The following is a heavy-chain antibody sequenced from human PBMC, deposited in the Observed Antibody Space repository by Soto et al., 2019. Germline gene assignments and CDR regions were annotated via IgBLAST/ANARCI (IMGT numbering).Heavy chain of an antibody. CDR2: IIPIFGTA. J-gene: IGHJ6*02. Sequence: SVKVSCKASGGTFSSYAISWVRQAPGQGLEWMGGIIPIFGTANYAQKFQGRVTITADESTSTAYMELSSLRSEDTAVYYCAEDLAPRRRGINVWGQGTTVTVSS. CDR1: GGTFSSYA. V-gene: IGHV1-69*13. D-gene: IGHD3-3*02. CDR3: AEDLAPRRRGINV.